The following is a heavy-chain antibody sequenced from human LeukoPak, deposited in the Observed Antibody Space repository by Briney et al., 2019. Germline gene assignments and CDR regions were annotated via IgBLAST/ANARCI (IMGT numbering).Heavy chain of an antibody. V-gene: IGHV3-30*18. Sequence: GGSLRLSCTASGFMFSNNGMHWVRQAPGKGLAWVAVLSYDGGNEYYADSVKGRFTISRDNSKNTLFLQMNSLRADDTAVYYCAKDRSSSWSFDYWGQGTLVTVSS. CDR1: GFMFSNNG. J-gene: IGHJ4*02. CDR2: LSYDGGNE. D-gene: IGHD6-13*01. CDR3: AKDRSSSWSFDY.